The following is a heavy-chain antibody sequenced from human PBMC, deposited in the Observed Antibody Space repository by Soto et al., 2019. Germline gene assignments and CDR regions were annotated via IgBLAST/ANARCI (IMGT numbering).Heavy chain of an antibody. V-gene: IGHV1-3*01. CDR1: GYTFTSYA. D-gene: IGHD2-2*03. J-gene: IGHJ4*02. CDR3: ARDGLGYCSSTTCFSSEY. CDR2: INAGNGNI. Sequence: GVSVKVSCKASGYTFTSYALHWVRQAPGQRLEWMGWINAGNGNIKYSQSFQGRVTITRNTSASTAYMELSSLRSEDTAVYYCARDGLGYCSSTTCFSSEYWGQGTLVTVSS.